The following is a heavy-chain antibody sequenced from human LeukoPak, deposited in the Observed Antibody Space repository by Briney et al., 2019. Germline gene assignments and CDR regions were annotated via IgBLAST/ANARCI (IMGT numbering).Heavy chain of an antibody. CDR2: IYPGDSDT. Sequence: GESLKISFKGSGYSFTSYWIGWVRPMPGKGLEWMGIIYPGDSDTRYSPSLQGQVTISAEKTISTAYLQWTSLAWSYTAMYYCASRASGSYRGAFDYWGQGTLVTVSS. CDR1: GYSFTSYW. D-gene: IGHD1-26*01. CDR3: ASRASGSYRGAFDY. V-gene: IGHV5-51*01. J-gene: IGHJ4*02.